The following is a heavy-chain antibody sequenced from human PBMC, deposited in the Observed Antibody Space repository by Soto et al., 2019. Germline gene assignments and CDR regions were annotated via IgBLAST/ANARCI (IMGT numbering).Heavy chain of an antibody. CDR2: IMPFINTA. CDR3: ARGGYSSSWRLDY. D-gene: IGHD6-13*01. V-gene: IGHV1-69*01. CDR1: RDTFNTYA. Sequence: QVELVQSGAEVRKPGSSVRVSCKTSRDTFNTYALSWVRQAPGQGLEWLGVIMPFINTANYAQKFQGRVTITADGSTSTVYMDLRSLRSDDTAVYFCARGGYSSSWRLDYWGQGTLVTVSS. J-gene: IGHJ4*02.